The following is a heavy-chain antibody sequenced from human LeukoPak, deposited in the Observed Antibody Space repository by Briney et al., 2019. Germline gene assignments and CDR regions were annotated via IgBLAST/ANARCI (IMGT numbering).Heavy chain of an antibody. Sequence: GESLKISCKGSGYSFISYWIGWVRQMPGKGLEWMGMIYPGDSDTRYSPSFQGQVTISVDKSTSTAYLQWSSLKASDTAMYYCARQPRAGSYSPSHFDYWGQGTLVTVSS. V-gene: IGHV5-51*01. CDR1: GYSFISYW. D-gene: IGHD3-10*01. J-gene: IGHJ4*02. CDR2: IYPGDSDT. CDR3: ARQPRAGSYSPSHFDY.